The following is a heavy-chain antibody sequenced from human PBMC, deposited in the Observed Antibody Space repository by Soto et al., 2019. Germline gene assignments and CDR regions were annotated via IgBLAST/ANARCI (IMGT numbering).Heavy chain of an antibody. D-gene: IGHD4-17*01. J-gene: IGHJ4*02. CDR3: ARLGDTVTTISRTSKPDKYYFDY. CDR2: INHSGST. Sequence: SETLSLTCAVYGGSFSGYYWSWIRQPPGKGLEWIGEINHSGSTNYNPSLKSRVTISVDTSKNQFSLKLSSVTAADTAVYYCARLGDTVTTISRTSKPDKYYFDYWGQGTLVTVSS. CDR1: GGSFSGYY. V-gene: IGHV4-34*01.